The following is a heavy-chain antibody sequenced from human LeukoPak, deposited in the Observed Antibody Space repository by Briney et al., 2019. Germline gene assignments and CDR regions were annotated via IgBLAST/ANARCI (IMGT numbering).Heavy chain of an antibody. D-gene: IGHD4-17*01. Sequence: ASVKVSCKASGYTFTSYGISWERQAPGQGLEWMGWISAYNGNTNYAQKLQGRVTMTTDTSTSTAYMELRSLRSDDTAVYYCARVPYDYGDYANDYWGQGTLVTVSS. CDR3: ARVPYDYGDYANDY. CDR2: ISAYNGNT. V-gene: IGHV1-18*01. J-gene: IGHJ4*02. CDR1: GYTFTSYG.